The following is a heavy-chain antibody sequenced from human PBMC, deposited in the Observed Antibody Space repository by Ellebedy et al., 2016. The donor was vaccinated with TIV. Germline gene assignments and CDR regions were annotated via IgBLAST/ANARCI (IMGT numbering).Heavy chain of an antibody. V-gene: IGHV3-23*01. CDR1: GFTFSVYG. Sequence: GESLKISCAASGFTFSVYGINWVRQAPGKGLEWVSLSSANGDTFYADSVKGRFTVSRDNSKNTLHLQMNSLRVEDTARYYCAKGVYETWGQGTTVTVSS. CDR3: AKGVYET. D-gene: IGHD2-8*01. J-gene: IGHJ6*02. CDR2: SSANGDT.